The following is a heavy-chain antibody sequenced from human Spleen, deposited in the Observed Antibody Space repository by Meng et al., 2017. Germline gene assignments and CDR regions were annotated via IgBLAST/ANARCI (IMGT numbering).Heavy chain of an antibody. CDR2: INSTGTIV. Sequence: GESLKISCAASGFTFSDYYMSWIRQAPGKGLECVSYINSTGTIVNYADSVKGRFTISRDNAKNSLYLQMNSLRAEDTAVYYCARSPNYDILSVDIWGQGTMVTVSS. V-gene: IGHV3-11*04. CDR1: GFTFSDYY. J-gene: IGHJ3*02. CDR3: ARSPNYDILSVDI. D-gene: IGHD3-9*01.